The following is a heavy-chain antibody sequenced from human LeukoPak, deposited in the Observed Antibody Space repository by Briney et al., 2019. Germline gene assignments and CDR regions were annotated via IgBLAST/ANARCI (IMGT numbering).Heavy chain of an antibody. D-gene: IGHD3-22*01. Sequence: ASVKVSCKASGYTFTDYTIHWLRQALGQRLDWMGWINGGSGYTKYSPEFQGRVTITRDTSASTAYMELSSLRSEDTAVYYCANPRYDSSGYYYVDWGQGTLVTVSA. CDR3: ANPRYDSSGYYYVD. V-gene: IGHV1-3*01. J-gene: IGHJ4*02. CDR1: GYTFTDYT. CDR2: INGGSGYT.